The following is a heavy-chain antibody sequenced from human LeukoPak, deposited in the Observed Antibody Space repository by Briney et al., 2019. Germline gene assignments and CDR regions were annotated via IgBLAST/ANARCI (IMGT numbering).Heavy chain of an antibody. D-gene: IGHD1-26*01. CDR2: IYYSGST. Sequence: SETLSLTCTVSGGSISSHYWSWIRQPPGKGLEWIGYIYYSGSTNYNPSLKSRVTISVDTSKNQFSLKLSSVTAADTAVYYCARLGGSYRLGYFDYWGQGTLVTVSS. V-gene: IGHV4-59*08. CDR1: GGSISSHY. J-gene: IGHJ4*02. CDR3: ARLGGSYRLGYFDY.